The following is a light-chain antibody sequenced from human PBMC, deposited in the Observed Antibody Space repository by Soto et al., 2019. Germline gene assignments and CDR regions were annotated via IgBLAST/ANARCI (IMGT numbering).Light chain of an antibody. Sequence: EIVMTQSPATLSVSPGERATLSCRASQSVSSTLAWYQQKPGQAPRLLIYGASTRATGIPARFSGSGSGTEFTRTISRLQSEDVAVYYCQHYNNCPAFGQGTKVEIK. CDR1: QSVSST. CDR2: GAS. CDR3: QHYNNCPA. J-gene: IGKJ1*01. V-gene: IGKV3-15*01.